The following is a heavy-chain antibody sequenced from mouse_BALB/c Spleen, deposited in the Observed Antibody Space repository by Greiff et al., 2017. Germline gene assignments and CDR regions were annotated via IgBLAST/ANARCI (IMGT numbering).Heavy chain of an antibody. D-gene: IGHD1-1*01. J-gene: IGHJ4*01. Sequence: VQLQESGAELAKPGASVKMSCKASGYTFTSYWMHWVKQRPGQGLEWIGYINPSTGYTEYNQKFKDKATLTADKSSSTAYMQLSSLTSEDSAVYYCAIYYYGSSYEDYYAMDYWGQGTSVTVSS. CDR3: AIYYYGSSYEDYYAMDY. CDR1: GYTFTSYW. CDR2: INPSTGYT. V-gene: IGHV1-7*01.